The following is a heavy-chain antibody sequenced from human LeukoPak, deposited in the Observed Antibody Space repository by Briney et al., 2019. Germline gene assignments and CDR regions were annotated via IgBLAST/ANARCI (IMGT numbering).Heavy chain of an antibody. J-gene: IGHJ4*02. D-gene: IGHD3-3*02. Sequence: SETLSLTCTVSGASISSSSYYWGWIRQPPGKGLEWIGSIYYSGSTYYNPSLKSRVTISVDTSKNQFSLKLSSVTAADTAVYYCARHVRNFGGYLYWGQGTLVTVSS. CDR1: GASISSSSYY. V-gene: IGHV4-39*01. CDR2: IYYSGST. CDR3: ARHVRNFGGYLY.